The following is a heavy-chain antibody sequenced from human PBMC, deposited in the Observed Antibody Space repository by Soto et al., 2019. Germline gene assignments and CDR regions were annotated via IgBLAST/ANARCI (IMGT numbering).Heavy chain of an antibody. CDR3: ARGGNTALAYYFYGMDV. J-gene: IGHJ6*01. CDR1: GDSISPYY. Sequence: PSETLSLTCTVSGDSISPYYWTWIRQPPGKGLEWIGYIYYSGSPSYNPSLKSRVTVSVDTSKNQFSLRLSSVTAADTAMYYCARGGNTALAYYFYGMDVWGQGTTVPVSS. D-gene: IGHD5-18*01. V-gene: IGHV4-59*01. CDR2: IYYSGSP.